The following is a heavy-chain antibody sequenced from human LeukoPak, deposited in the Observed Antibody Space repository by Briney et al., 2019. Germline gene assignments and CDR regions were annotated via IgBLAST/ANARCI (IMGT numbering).Heavy chain of an antibody. CDR2: ISYDGSNK. D-gene: IGHD3-22*01. Sequence: GGSLRLSRAASGFTFSSYGMYWVRQAPGKGLEWVAVISYDGSNKYYADSVKGRFTISRDNSKNTLYLQMSSLRAEDTAVYYCARGDYYDSSGYYFPGAFDIWGQGTMVTVSS. CDR3: ARGDYYDSSGYYFPGAFDI. J-gene: IGHJ3*02. CDR1: GFTFSSYG. V-gene: IGHV3-30*03.